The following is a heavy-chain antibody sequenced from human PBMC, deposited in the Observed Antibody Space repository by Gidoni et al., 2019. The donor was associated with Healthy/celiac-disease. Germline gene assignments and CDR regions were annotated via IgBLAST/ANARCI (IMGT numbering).Heavy chain of an antibody. V-gene: IGHV1-69*04. CDR1: GGTFSSYA. CDR3: ARGGAAAGFH. CDR2: IIPILGIA. Sequence: QVQLVQSGAEVKKPGSSVKVSCKASGGTFSSYAISCVRQAPGQGLEWMGRIIPILGIANYAQKFQGRVTITADKSTSTAYMELSSLRSEDTAVYYCARGGAAAGFHWGQGTLVTVSS. J-gene: IGHJ4*02. D-gene: IGHD6-13*01.